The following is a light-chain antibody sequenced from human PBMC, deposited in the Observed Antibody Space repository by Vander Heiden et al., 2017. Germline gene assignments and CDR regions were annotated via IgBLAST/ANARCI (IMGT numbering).Light chain of an antibody. CDR3: SSYTGSSTLYVV. J-gene: IGLJ2*01. CDR1: SSNVGGYNY. V-gene: IGLV2-14*03. Sequence: SALTQPASVAGSPGQSITNACTGTSSNVGGYNYVPWYQHHPGKAPKLMIYDVSNRPSGVSNRFSGSKSGNTASLTSSGLQAEDEADYYCSSYTGSSTLYVVFGGGTKLTVL. CDR2: DVS.